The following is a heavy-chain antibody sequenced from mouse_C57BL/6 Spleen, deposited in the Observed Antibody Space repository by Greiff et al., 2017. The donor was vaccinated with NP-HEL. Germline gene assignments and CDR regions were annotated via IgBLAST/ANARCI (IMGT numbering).Heavy chain of an antibody. CDR2: ISYSGST. J-gene: IGHJ1*03. V-gene: IGHV3-1*01. CDR3: ARATTVRYFDV. CDR1: GYSITSGYD. Sequence: EVQLVESGPGMVKPSQSLSLTCTVTGYSITSGYDWHWIRHFPGNKLEWMGYISYSGSTNYNPSLKSRISITHDTSKNHFFLKLNSVTTEDTATYYCARATTVRYFDVWGTGTTVTVSS. D-gene: IGHD1-1*01.